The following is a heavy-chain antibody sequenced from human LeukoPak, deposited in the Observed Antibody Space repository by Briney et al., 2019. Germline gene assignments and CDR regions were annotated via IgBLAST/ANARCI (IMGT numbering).Heavy chain of an antibody. CDR1: GFTFSSYG. Sequence: PGGSLRLSCAASGFTFSSYGMHWVRQAPGKGLEWVAVIWYDGSNKYYADSVKGRFTISRDNSKNTLYLQMNSLRAEDTAAYYCAKDPTGYYYAPSGWFDPWGQGTLVTVSS. CDR3: AKDPTGYYYAPSGWFDP. CDR2: IWYDGSNK. D-gene: IGHD3-10*01. J-gene: IGHJ5*02. V-gene: IGHV3-33*06.